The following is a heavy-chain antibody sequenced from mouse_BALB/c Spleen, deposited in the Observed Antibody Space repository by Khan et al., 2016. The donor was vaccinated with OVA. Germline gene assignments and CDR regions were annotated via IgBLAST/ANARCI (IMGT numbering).Heavy chain of an antibody. D-gene: IGHD2-1*01. V-gene: IGHV1-7*01. J-gene: IGHJ3*01. CDR3: TRRGLYGIFVY. CDR2: INPSTDYT. CDR1: GYTFNTYW. Sequence: QMQLEESGAELAKPGASVKMSCKASGYTFNTYWMHWIKQRPGQGLEWIGYINPSTDYTEYNQKFKDKATLTTDKSSSTAYMQLSSLTHEDSAVYYWTRRGLYGIFVYWGQGTLVTVSA.